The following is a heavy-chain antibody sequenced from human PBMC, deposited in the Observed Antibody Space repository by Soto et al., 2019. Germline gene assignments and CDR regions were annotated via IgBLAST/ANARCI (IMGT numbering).Heavy chain of an antibody. CDR2: LSSNGIGT. J-gene: IGHJ6*02. CDR3: EKNMGQAAGGIRYPSGLDV. Sequence: GGSLRLSCSGSGFTVSSFGMHWVRQAPGKGLEHVSTLSSNGIGTYYADSVKGRFTFSRDTSKNTLYLQMSSLRTDDTAVYYCEKNMGQAAGGIRYPSGLDVWGQGTTVTVSS. D-gene: IGHD6-13*01. CDR1: GFTVSSFG. V-gene: IGHV3-64D*06.